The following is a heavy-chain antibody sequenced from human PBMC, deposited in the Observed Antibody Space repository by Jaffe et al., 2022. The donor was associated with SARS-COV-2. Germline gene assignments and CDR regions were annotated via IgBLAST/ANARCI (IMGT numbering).Heavy chain of an antibody. CDR3: ARGGADPQYYYYYGMDV. CDR1: GGSISSYY. Sequence: QVQLQESGPGLVKPSETLSLTCTVSGGSISSYYWSWIRQPPGKGLEWIGYIYYSGSTNYNPSLKSRVTISVDTSKNQFSLKLSSVTAADTAVYYCARGGADPQYYYYYGMDVWGQGTTVTVSS. CDR2: IYYSGST. V-gene: IGHV4-59*01. J-gene: IGHJ6*02.